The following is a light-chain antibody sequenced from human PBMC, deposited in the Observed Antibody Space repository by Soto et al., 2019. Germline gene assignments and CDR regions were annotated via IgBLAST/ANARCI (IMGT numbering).Light chain of an antibody. Sequence: EIVMTQSPASLSVSPGDGATLSCRASQTVASNLAWYQQKPGQGPRLLIHGASTRAAGVPARFSGSGSGTDFTLTISSLQPEDFAVYYCQQYHNWPPQYTFGQGTKLQI. CDR3: QQYHNWPPQYT. J-gene: IGKJ2*01. V-gene: IGKV3-15*01. CDR1: QTVASN. CDR2: GAS.